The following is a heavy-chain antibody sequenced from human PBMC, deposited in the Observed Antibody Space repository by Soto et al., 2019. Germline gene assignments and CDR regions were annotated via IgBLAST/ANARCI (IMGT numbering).Heavy chain of an antibody. CDR1: GFTFSSYW. J-gene: IGHJ4*02. V-gene: IGHV3-7*03. CDR3: ARGTSHYNYVHVWY. CDR2: IKQDGRET. Sequence: EVQLVESGGGLVQPGGSLRLSCAASGFTFSSYWMSWVRQAPGKALECVANIKQDGRETYYVDSVKGRFTTSRDNANRALYLQMDSLGAEDTAVYYCARGTSHYNYVHVWYWGQGTHVIVSS. D-gene: IGHD3-16*01.